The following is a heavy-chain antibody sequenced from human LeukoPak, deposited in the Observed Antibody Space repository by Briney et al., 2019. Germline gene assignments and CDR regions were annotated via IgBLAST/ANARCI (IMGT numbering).Heavy chain of an antibody. CDR3: AGDHHYYDSSGYPGLFDY. J-gene: IGHJ4*02. CDR1: GGTFSSYA. CDR2: IIPIFGTA. D-gene: IGHD3-22*01. Sequence: ASVKVSCKASGGTFSSYAISWVRQAPGQGLEWMGRIIPIFGTANYAQKFQGRVTITTDESTSTAYMELSSLRSEDTAVYYCAGDHHYYDSSGYPGLFDYWGQGTLVTVSS. V-gene: IGHV1-69*05.